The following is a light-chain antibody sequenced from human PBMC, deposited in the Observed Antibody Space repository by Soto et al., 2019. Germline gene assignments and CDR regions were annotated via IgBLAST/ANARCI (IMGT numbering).Light chain of an antibody. V-gene: IGKV1-39*01. CDR3: QQSYSNPPMHT. Sequence: DIQMTQSPSSLSASVGDRVTITCRASQSISNYLNWYQQKPGKAPKLLIYAASSLQSGVPSRFSGSGSGTDFTLTISSLQPEDFATYYCQQSYSNPPMHTFGQGTKLEIK. CDR2: AAS. J-gene: IGKJ2*01. CDR1: QSISNY.